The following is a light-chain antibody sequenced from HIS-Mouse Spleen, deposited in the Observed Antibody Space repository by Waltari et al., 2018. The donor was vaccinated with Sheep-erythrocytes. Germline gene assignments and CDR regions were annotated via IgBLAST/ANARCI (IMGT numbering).Light chain of an antibody. CDR2: DDS. V-gene: IGLV3-21*03. CDR1: NIGSKS. CDR3: QVWDSSSDWV. J-gene: IGLJ3*02. Sequence: SYVLTQPPSVSVAPGKTARITCGGHNIGSKSVHWYQQKPGQAPVLVVYDDSGRPSGIPERFSGSNSGNTATLTISRVEAGDEADYYCQVWDSSSDWVFGGGTKLTVL.